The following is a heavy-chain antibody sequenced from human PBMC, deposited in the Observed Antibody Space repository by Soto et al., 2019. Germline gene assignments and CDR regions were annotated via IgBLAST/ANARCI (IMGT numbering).Heavy chain of an antibody. Sequence: ASVKVSCKASGYIFNFFSMHWVRQAPGQRLEWLGWIHGDNGDTQYSQKLQGRITITMDTSASTVYMEVINLRSEDTAVYYCARPMNFADYLDHWGQGTLVTVSS. CDR2: IHGDNGDT. CDR3: ARPMNFADYLDH. V-gene: IGHV1-3*01. CDR1: GYIFNFFS. D-gene: IGHD1-7*01. J-gene: IGHJ4*02.